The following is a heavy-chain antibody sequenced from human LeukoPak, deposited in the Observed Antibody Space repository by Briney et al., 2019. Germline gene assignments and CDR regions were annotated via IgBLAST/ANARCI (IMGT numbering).Heavy chain of an antibody. CDR1: GGSFSGYY. D-gene: IGHD6-13*01. J-gene: IGHJ4*02. Sequence: SETLSLTCAVYGGSFSGYYWGWIRQPPGKGLEWIGEINHSGSTNYNPSLKSRVTISVDTSKNQFSLKPSSVTAADTAVYYCARGGSSSWYRTLYFDYWGQGTLVTVSS. CDR3: ARGGSSSWYRTLYFDY. CDR2: INHSGST. V-gene: IGHV4-34*01.